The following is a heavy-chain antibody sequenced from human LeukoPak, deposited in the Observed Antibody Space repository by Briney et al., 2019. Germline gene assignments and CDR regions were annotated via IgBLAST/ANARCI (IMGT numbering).Heavy chain of an antibody. CDR2: IYTSGST. D-gene: IGHD6-19*01. Sequence: PSETLSLTCTVSGGSISSYYWSWIRQPAGKGLEWIGRIYTSGSTNYNPSLKSRVTMSVDTSKNQFSLKLSSVTAADTAVYYCAREGYSSGWSHFDYWGQGTLVTVSS. CDR3: AREGYSSGWSHFDY. CDR1: GGSISSYY. V-gene: IGHV4-4*07. J-gene: IGHJ4*02.